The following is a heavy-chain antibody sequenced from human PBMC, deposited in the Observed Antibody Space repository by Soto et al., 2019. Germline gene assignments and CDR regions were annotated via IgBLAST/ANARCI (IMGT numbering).Heavy chain of an antibody. CDR3: ARGTYYDYIWGSYHEDY. D-gene: IGHD3-16*02. J-gene: IGHJ4*02. V-gene: IGHV3-33*01. Sequence: ESGGGVVQPGRSLRLSCAASGFTFSSYGMHWVRQAPGKGLERVAVIWYDGSNKYYADSVKGRFTISRDNSKNTLYLQMNSLRAEDTAVYYCARGTYYDYIWGSYHEDYWGQGTLVTVSS. CDR2: IWYDGSNK. CDR1: GFTFSSYG.